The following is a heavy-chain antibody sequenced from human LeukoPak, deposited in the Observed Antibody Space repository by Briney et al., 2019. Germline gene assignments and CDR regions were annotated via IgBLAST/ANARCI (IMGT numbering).Heavy chain of an antibody. V-gene: IGHV4-30-4*01. CDR3: ARDGTMDP. CDR2: IYYSGST. Sequence: KSSETLSLSCTVSGGSISSGDYYWSWIRQPPGKGLEWIGYIYYSGSTYYNPSLKSRVTLSVDTSKNQFSLKLSSVTAADTAVYYCARDGTMDPWGQGTLVTVSS. CDR1: GGSISSGDYY. D-gene: IGHD1-1*01. J-gene: IGHJ5*02.